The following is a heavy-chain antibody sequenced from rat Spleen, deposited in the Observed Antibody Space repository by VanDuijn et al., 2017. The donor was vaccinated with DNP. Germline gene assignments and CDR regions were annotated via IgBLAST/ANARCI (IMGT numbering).Heavy chain of an antibody. CDR1: GFNFNDYW. CDR3: ARGPNYGGYLDYFDY. J-gene: IGHJ2*01. D-gene: IGHD1-11*01. V-gene: IGHV4-2*01. CDR2: INKDSSTI. Sequence: EVKLVESGGGLVQPGRSLKLSCAASGFNFNDYWMGWVRQAPGKGLEWIGQINKDSSTITYIPSLKDKFTISRDNAQNTLYLQMSKLISEDTAIYYCARGPNYGGYLDYFDYWGQGVTVTVSS.